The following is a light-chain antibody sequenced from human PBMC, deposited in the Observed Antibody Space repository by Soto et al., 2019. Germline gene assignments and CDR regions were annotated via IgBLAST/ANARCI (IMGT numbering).Light chain of an antibody. V-gene: IGLV2-14*01. CDR3: SSYTGSSTNTVV. J-gene: IGLJ2*01. CDR2: EVS. Sequence: QSVLTQPASVSGSPGQSITISCTGTGSNDGKYNYVSWYQQHPAKAPKLMIFEVSNRPSGVSNRFSGSKSGNTASLTISGLQAEYEADYYCSSYTGSSTNTVVFGGGTKLTVL. CDR1: GSNDGKYNY.